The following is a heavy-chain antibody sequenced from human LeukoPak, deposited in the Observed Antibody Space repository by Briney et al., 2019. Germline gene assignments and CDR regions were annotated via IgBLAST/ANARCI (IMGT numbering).Heavy chain of an antibody. Sequence: GGSLRLSCAASGFTVSSNYMSWVRQAPGKGLEWVSVIYSGGSTYYADSVKGRFTISRDNSKNTLYLQMNSLRAEDTAVYYCTTEYYYTYNFWGQGTLVTVSS. D-gene: IGHD3-10*01. CDR3: TTEYYYTYNF. J-gene: IGHJ4*02. CDR2: IYSGGST. V-gene: IGHV3-53*01. CDR1: GFTVSSNY.